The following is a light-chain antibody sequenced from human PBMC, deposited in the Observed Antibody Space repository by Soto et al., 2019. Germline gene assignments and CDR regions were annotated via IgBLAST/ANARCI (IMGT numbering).Light chain of an antibody. CDR1: SSNIGAVYD. CDR2: GNT. Sequence: QSVLTQPPSVSGAPGQRVTISCTRSSSNIGAVYDVHWYQQLPGTAPKLLIYGNTNRPSGVPDRFSGSKSGTSASLAITGLQAEDEADYYCQSYDSSLSGSRVFGGGTKVTVL. J-gene: IGLJ3*02. CDR3: QSYDSSLSGSRV. V-gene: IGLV1-40*01.